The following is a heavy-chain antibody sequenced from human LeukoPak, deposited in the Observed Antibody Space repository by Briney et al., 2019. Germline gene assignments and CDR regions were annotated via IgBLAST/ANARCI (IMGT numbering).Heavy chain of an antibody. V-gene: IGHV4-39*01. D-gene: IGHD2-15*01. J-gene: IGHJ6*03. CDR3: ASVPLGYCSGGSCYAYYYYYYMDV. CDR1: GGSISSSSYY. Sequence: PSETLSLTCTVSGGSISSSSYYWGWIRQPRGKGLEWIESIYYGGSTYYTPSLKSRVTISVDTSKNQFSLKLSSVTAADTAVYYCASVPLGYCSGGSCYAYYYYYYMDVWGKGTTVTVSS. CDR2: IYYGGST.